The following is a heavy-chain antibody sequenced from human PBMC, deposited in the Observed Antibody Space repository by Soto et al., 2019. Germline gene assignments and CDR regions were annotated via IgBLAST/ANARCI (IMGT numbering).Heavy chain of an antibody. CDR2: IYWDDDK. Sequence: GSGPTLVNPTQTLTLTCTFSGFSLSTSAVSVSWIRQPPGKALEWLALIYWDDDKRYSPFLQSRVTITKDTSKNQVVLTMTNMDPVDTATYYCAHKGGRGAAMDVWGQGTTVTVSS. V-gene: IGHV2-5*02. D-gene: IGHD2-15*01. CDR1: GFSLSTSAVS. CDR3: AHKGGRGAAMDV. J-gene: IGHJ6*02.